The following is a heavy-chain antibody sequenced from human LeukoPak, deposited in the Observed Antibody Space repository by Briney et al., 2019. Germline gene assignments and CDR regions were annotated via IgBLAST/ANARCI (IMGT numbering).Heavy chain of an antibody. CDR1: GFTFSDYY. CDR3: ARPELPGWSVFFDF. J-gene: IGHJ4*02. Sequence: GGSLRLSCAASGFTFSDYYMSWIRQAPGKGLEWVSYISSSGSTIYYADSVKGRFTISRDNAEKSLYLQMNSLRAEDTAVYYCARPELPGWSVFFDFWGQGTLVTVSS. V-gene: IGHV3-11*04. CDR2: ISSSGSTI. D-gene: IGHD2-15*01.